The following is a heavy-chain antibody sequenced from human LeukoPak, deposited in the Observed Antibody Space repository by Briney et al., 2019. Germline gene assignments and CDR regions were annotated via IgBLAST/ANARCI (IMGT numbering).Heavy chain of an antibody. Sequence: GGSLRLSCAASGFTFSDYYMSWIRQAPGEGLEWVSYISSSGSTIYYADSVTGRITISSDNAKNSLFLQMNSLRAEDTAVYYCARLNWGSGNFDYWGQGTLVTVSS. D-gene: IGHD7-27*01. CDR1: GFTFSDYY. CDR2: ISSSGSTI. CDR3: ARLNWGSGNFDY. V-gene: IGHV3-11*04. J-gene: IGHJ4*02.